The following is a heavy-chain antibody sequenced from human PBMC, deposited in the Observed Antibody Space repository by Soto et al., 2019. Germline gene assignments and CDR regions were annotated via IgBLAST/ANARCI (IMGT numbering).Heavy chain of an antibody. J-gene: IGHJ6*02. D-gene: IGHD6-13*01. V-gene: IGHV3-49*03. CDR2: IRSKAYGGTT. CDR1: GFTFGDYA. CDR3: TRDIAAADDYYYYYGMDV. Sequence: SLRLSCTASGFTFGDYAMSWFRQAPGKGLEWVGFIRSKAYGGTTEYAASVKGRFTISRDDSKSIAYLQMNSLKTEDTAVYYCTRDIAAADDYYYYYGMDVWGQGTTVTVS.